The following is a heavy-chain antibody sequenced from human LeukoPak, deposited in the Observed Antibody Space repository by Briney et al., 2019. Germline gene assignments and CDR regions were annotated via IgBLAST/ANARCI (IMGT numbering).Heavy chain of an antibody. Sequence: ASVKVSCKASGYTFTGYYMHWVRQAPGQGLEWMGRINPNSGGTNYAQKFQGRVTMTRDTSISTAYMELSRLRSDDTAVYYCARGAYDFWSGHYWGQGTLVTVSS. CDR1: GYTFTGYY. J-gene: IGHJ4*02. CDR3: ARGAYDFWSGHY. CDR2: INPNSGGT. V-gene: IGHV1-2*06. D-gene: IGHD3-3*01.